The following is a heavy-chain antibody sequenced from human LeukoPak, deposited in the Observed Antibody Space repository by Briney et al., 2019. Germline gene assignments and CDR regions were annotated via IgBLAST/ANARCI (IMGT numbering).Heavy chain of an antibody. V-gene: IGHV1-2*02. J-gene: IGHJ5*02. CDR1: GYTFTGYY. CDR3: ARDADYCDTWFDP. D-gene: IGHD3-22*01. CDR2: INPNSGGT. Sequence: ASVKVSCKASGYTFTGYYIHWVRQAPGQGLEWMGWINPNSGGTNYAQKFQGRVTMTRDTSISTAYMELSRLRSDDTAVYYCARDADYCDTWFDPWGQGTLVTVSS.